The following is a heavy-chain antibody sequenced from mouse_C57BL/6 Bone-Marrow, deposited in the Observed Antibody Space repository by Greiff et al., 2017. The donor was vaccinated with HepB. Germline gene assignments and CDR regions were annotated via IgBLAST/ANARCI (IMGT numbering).Heavy chain of an antibody. J-gene: IGHJ4*01. D-gene: IGHD1-1*01. V-gene: IGHV14-3*01. CDR1: GFNIKNTY. Sequence: VQLQQSVAELVRPGASVKLSCTASGFNIKNTYVHWVKQRPEQGLEWIGRIDPANGNTKYAPKFQGKATINADTSSNTAYLQLSSLTSEDTAIYYCARWVIYYYGMNAMDYWGQGTSVTVSS. CDR2: IDPANGNT. CDR3: ARWVIYYYGMNAMDY.